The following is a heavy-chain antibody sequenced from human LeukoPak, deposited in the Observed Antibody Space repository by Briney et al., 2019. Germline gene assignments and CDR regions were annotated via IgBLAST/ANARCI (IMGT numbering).Heavy chain of an antibody. Sequence: PSETLSLTCTVSGGSISSYYWSWIRQPLGKGLEWIGYIYNSGSTNYNPSLKSRVTISVDTSKKQFSLKLSSVTAADTAVYYCARGGNPLYYYYYYMDVWGKGTTVTVSS. V-gene: IGHV4-59*01. CDR3: ARGGNPLYYYYYYMDV. D-gene: IGHD4-23*01. CDR2: IYNSGST. J-gene: IGHJ6*03. CDR1: GGSISSYY.